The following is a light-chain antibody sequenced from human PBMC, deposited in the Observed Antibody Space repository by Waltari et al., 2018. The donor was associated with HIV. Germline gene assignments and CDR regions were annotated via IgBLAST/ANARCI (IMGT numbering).Light chain of an antibody. CDR2: QDN. Sequence: NFMLTQPHSVSESPGQTVSTCCTRSNCSIVTNYVLWYQRRPGSGPTSVIYQDNIRPSGVPDRFSASVDSSSNSASLTLSGLRTEDEADYFCQSYDDTTRGCVFGEGTKLTAL. CDR1: NCSIVTNY. V-gene: IGLV6-57*04. J-gene: IGLJ3*02. CDR3: QSYDDTTRGCV.